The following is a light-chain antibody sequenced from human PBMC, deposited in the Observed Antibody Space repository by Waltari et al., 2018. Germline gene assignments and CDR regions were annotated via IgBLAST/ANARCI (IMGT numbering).Light chain of an antibody. J-gene: IGLJ1*01. CDR1: SSDVGHYNL. Sequence: QSGLTQPASVSGSPGQSITISCTGTSSDVGHYNLVPWSQQYPGKAPKLMVYEVTKRTSGVSDRFSGSKSGNTASLTIYGLQSEDEADYYCCSYAGLGIYVFGTGTKVTVL. V-gene: IGLV2-23*02. CDR2: EVT. CDR3: CSYAGLGIYV.